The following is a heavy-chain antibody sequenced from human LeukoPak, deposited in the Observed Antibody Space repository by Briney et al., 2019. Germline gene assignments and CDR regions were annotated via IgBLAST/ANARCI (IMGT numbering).Heavy chain of an antibody. V-gene: IGHV3-48*01. CDR3: AKDGILV. CDR1: GFSFSSYS. Sequence: GGSLRLSCAASGFSFSSYSMNWVRQAPGKGLEWVSYISSSTTTIYYADSVKGRFTISRDNSKNTLYLQMNSLRAEDTAVYYCAKDGILVRGQGTLVTVSS. J-gene: IGHJ4*02. CDR2: ISSSTTTI. D-gene: IGHD3-3*01.